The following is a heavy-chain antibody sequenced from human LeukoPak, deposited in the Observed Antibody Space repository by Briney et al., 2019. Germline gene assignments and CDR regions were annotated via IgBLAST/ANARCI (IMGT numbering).Heavy chain of an antibody. V-gene: IGHV4-59*01. J-gene: IGHJ3*02. D-gene: IGHD5-24*01. CDR3: ARGARWLQFDAFDI. CDR1: GGSISSYY. CDR2: IYYSGST. Sequence: SSETLSLTCTVSGGSISSYYWSWIRQPPGKGLEWIGYIYYSGSTNYNPSLKSRVTISVDTSKNQFSLKLSSVTAADTAVYYCARGARWLQFDAFDIWGQGTMVTVSS.